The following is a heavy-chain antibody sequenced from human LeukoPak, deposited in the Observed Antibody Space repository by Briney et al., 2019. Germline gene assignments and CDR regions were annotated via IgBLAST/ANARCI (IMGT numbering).Heavy chain of an antibody. CDR3: AKGRGIAAAGTVDFDY. J-gene: IGHJ4*02. CDR1: GFTFSSHW. V-gene: IGHV3-7*03. Sequence: GGSLRLSCAASGFTFSSHWMSWVRQAPGKGLEWVANIERDGSEKNYVESVKGRFTISRDNSKNTLYLQMNSLRAEDTAVYYCAKGRGIAAAGTVDFDYWGQGTLVTVSS. CDR2: IERDGSEK. D-gene: IGHD6-13*01.